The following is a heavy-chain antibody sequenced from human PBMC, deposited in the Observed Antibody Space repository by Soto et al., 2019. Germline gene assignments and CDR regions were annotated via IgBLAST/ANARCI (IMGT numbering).Heavy chain of an antibody. J-gene: IGHJ4*02. D-gene: IGHD1-26*01. V-gene: IGHV3-48*03. CDR2: ISSSGSTI. CDR1: GFTFSSYE. CDR3: ARERLERVGATHLDY. Sequence: PWGSLRLSCSASGFTFSSYEMNWVRQAPGKGLEWVSYISSSGSTIYYADSVKGRFTISRDNAKNSLYLQMNSLRAEDTAVYYCARERLERVGATHLDYWGQGTLVTVSS.